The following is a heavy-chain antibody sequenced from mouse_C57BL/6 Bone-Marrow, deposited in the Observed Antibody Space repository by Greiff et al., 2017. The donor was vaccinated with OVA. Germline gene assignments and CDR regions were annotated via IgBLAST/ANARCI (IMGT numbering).Heavy chain of an antibody. Sequence: VHVKQSVAELVRPGASVKLSCTASGFNIKNTYMHWVKQRPEQGLEWIGRIDPANDNTKYAPKFQGKATMTAVTSSNTAYLQLSSLSSEDTAVYCCARGNFGSSFYAMDYWGQGTSVTVSS. V-gene: IGHV14-3*01. CDR3: ARGNFGSSFYAMDY. CDR1: GFNIKNTY. D-gene: IGHD1-1*01. CDR2: IDPANDNT. J-gene: IGHJ4*01.